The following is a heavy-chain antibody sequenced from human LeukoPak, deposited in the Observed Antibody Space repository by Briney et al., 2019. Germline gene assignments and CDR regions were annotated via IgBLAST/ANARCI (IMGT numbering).Heavy chain of an antibody. J-gene: IGHJ4*02. CDR3: AGGLDDNSGSNY. Sequence: KPSETLSLTCAVSGGSGGSISSGGYSWSWIRQPPGKGLEWIGYIYHSGSTYYSPSLKSRVIISVDRSKNQFSLKLSSVTAADTAVYFCAGGLDDNSGSNYWGQGTLVTVSS. CDR2: IYHSGST. CDR1: GGSGGSISSGGYS. D-gene: IGHD3-10*01. V-gene: IGHV4-30-2*01.